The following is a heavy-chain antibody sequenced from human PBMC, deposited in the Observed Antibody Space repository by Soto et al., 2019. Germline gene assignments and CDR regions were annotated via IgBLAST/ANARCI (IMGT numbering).Heavy chain of an antibody. Sequence: QVQLVQSGAEVKKPGASVKVSCKASGYTFTGYYMHWVRQAPGQGLEWMGWINPNSGGTFYAQELQGRVIMTRDTSISTAYMEVRRLTSDDTAVYYCARVRVDSSGYYQANWGQGTVVTVSS. CDR1: GYTFTGYY. J-gene: IGHJ4*02. CDR3: ARVRVDSSGYYQAN. D-gene: IGHD3-22*01. CDR2: INPNSGGT. V-gene: IGHV1-2*02.